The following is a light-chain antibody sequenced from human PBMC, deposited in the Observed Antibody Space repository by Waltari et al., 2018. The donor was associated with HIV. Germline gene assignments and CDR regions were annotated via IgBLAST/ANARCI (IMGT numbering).Light chain of an antibody. Sequence: QTVVTQEPSFSVSPGGTVTLTFALTSGSVSTGHFPNWYRQAPGQSPRTLICGVNSRSSGVPDRFCGSSTGVKAVLTITGAQADDECVYYCLLFVSGSWVFGGGTKVTV. CDR3: LLFVSGSWV. CDR2: GVN. CDR1: SGSVSTGHF. V-gene: IGLV8-61*01. J-gene: IGLJ3*02.